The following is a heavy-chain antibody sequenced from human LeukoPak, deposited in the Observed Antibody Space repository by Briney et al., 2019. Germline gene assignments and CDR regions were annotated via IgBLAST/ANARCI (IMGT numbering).Heavy chain of an antibody. J-gene: IGHJ4*02. Sequence: SGPTLVKPTQTLTLTCTFSGFSLSTSGVGVGWIRQPPGEALEWLARIYWDDDKRYSPSLKSRLTITKDTSKNQVVLTMTNMDPVDTATYYCAHRHGYGQVRYWGQGTLVTVSS. V-gene: IGHV2-5*02. CDR3: AHRHGYGQVRY. CDR2: IYWDDDK. CDR1: GFSLSTSGVG. D-gene: IGHD4-17*01.